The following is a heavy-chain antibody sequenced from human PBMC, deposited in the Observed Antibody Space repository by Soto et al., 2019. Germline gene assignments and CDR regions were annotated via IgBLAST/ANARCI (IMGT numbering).Heavy chain of an antibody. V-gene: IGHV1-46*01. CDR1: GYTLTSYY. CDR3: ARERHIVVVSANGYFDY. D-gene: IGHD2-21*02. J-gene: IGHJ4*02. CDR2: INPGGGTT. Sequence: GASVKVSCKASGYTLTSYYMHWVRQAPGQGLGWVGFINPGGGTTSYAQKFQGRVAMTRETSTSTVYMELSRLRSDDTAVYYCARERHIVVVSANGYFDYCGQGPLVTVYS.